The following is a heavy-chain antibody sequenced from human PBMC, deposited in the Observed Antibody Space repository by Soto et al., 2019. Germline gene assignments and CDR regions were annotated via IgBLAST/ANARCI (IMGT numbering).Heavy chain of an antibody. J-gene: IGHJ4*02. CDR3: ARDQTDSGGYSDS. CDR2: IWNDGSNE. Sequence: QAGGSLRLSCEASGFNFSSYGIHWVRQAPGKGLEWVAIIWNDGSNEYYADSVRGRFTISRDNSKNTVYLQVSKLRAEDTAVYFCARDQTDSGGYSDSWGQGXLVTVPS. CDR1: GFNFSSYG. D-gene: IGHD3-22*01. V-gene: IGHV3-33*01.